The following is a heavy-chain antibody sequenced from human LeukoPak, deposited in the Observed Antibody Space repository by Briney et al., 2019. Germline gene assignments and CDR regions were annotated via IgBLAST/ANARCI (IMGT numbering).Heavy chain of an antibody. CDR2: IYYSGST. CDR1: GGSISSSSYY. V-gene: IGHV4-61*01. D-gene: IGHD2-2*01. J-gene: IGHJ4*02. CDR3: ARVLRGSRYQLPSDYFDY. Sequence: SETLSLTCTVSGGSISSSSYYWSWIRQPPGKGLEWIGYIYYSGSTNYNPSLKSRFTISVDTSKNQFSLKLSSVTAADTAVYYCARVLRGSRYQLPSDYFDYWGQGTLVTVSS.